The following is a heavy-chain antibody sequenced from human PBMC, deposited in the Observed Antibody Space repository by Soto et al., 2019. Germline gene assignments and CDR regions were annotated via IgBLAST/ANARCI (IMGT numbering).Heavy chain of an antibody. V-gene: IGHV3-13*01. Sequence: GGSLRLSCAASGFTFSSYDMHWVRQATGKGLEWVSAIGTAGDTYYPGSVKGRFTISRENAKNSLYLQMNSLRAGDTAVYYCARGRSGSDWNYLGGVMDVWGKGTTVTVSS. D-gene: IGHD1-7*01. J-gene: IGHJ6*03. CDR2: IGTAGDT. CDR1: GFTFSSYD. CDR3: ARGRSGSDWNYLGGVMDV.